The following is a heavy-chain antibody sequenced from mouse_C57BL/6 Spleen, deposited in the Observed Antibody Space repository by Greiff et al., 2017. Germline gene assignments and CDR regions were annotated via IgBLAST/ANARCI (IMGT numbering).Heavy chain of an antibody. D-gene: IGHD2-5*01. CDR2: IDPSDSNT. CDR1: GYTFTSYW. V-gene: IGHV1-50*01. J-gene: IGHJ3*01. Sequence: QVQLQQPGAELVKPGASVKLSCKASGYTFTSYWMQWVKQRPGQGLEWIGEIDPSDSNTNYNQKFKGKATLTVDKSSSTAYMQISSLTSEDSAFYSCAKSNYGFAYWGQGTLVTVSA. CDR3: AKSNYGFAY.